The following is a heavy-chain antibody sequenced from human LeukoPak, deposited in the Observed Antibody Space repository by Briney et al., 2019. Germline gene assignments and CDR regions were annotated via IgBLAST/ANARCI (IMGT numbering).Heavy chain of an antibody. CDR2: VYYSGST. J-gene: IGHJ5*02. V-gene: IGHV4-59*12. CDR3: ARAPLGKYYYDSSGYRTDSDNWFDP. CDR1: GGSISTYY. Sequence: SETLSLTCTVSGGSISTYYWSWIRQPPGKGLEWIGYVYYSGSTYYNPSLKSRVTISVDTSKNQFSLKLSSVTAADTAVYYCARAPLGKYYYDSSGYRTDSDNWFDPWGQGTLVTVSS. D-gene: IGHD3-22*01.